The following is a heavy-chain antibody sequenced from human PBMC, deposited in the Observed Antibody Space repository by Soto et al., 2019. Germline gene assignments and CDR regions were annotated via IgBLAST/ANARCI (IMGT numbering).Heavy chain of an antibody. J-gene: IGHJ6*02. V-gene: IGHV4-34*01. D-gene: IGHD3-10*01. CDR2: INHSGST. CDR3: ATGRGVLGVIITTYYYYGLDV. Sequence: QVQLQQWGAGLLKPSETLSLTCAVYGGSFSGYYWSWIRQPPGKGLEWIGEINHSGSTNYNPSLKSRVTISVDTSKNQFSLKLSSVSAADTAVYYCATGRGVLGVIITTYYYYGLDVWGQGTTVTVSS. CDR1: GGSFSGYY.